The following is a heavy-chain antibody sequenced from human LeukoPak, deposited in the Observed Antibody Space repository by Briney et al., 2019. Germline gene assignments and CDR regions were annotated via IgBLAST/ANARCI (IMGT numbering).Heavy chain of an antibody. V-gene: IGHV3-23*01. CDR3: AKGMRSLYYFDN. CDR2: ISGTGDGT. Sequence: GSLRLSCAASGFTFNNYAMTWVRQAPGKGLEWVPAISGTGDGTYYADSVKGRFTISRDTSKNTLYLQMNSLRAEDTAVYYCAKGMRSLYYFDNWGRGTLVTVSP. CDR1: GFTFNNYA. J-gene: IGHJ4*02.